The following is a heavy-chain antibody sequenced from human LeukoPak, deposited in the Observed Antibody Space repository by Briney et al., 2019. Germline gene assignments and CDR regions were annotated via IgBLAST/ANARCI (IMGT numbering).Heavy chain of an antibody. CDR2: IHTNGGT. CDR3: SRGGGYGDY. CDR1: GASITSFY. D-gene: IGHD5-12*01. V-gene: IGHV4-4*07. J-gene: IGHJ4*02. Sequence: SETLSLTCTVSGASITSFYYNWIRQSAGKGLEWIGRIHTNGGTDYRPSLNSRVTMSADTSKKQISLKLTSVTAADTAVYFCSRGGGYGDYWGQGILVTVSS.